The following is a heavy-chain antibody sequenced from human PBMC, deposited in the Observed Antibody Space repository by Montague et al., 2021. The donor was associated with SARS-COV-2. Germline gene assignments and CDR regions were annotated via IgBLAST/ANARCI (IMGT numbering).Heavy chain of an antibody. CDR3: AREDRWNWFDP. D-gene: IGHD5-24*01. CDR2: IYYRGST. CDR1: GGSINNSY. V-gene: IGHV4-59*12. Sequence: SETLSLTCTVSGGSINNSYWSWIRQPPGKGLEWIGYIYYRGSTNYNPSLGTRVIISVDPAKNQFSWKMSSVTAADTAVYYCAREDRWNWFDPWGQGTLVIVSS. J-gene: IGHJ5*02.